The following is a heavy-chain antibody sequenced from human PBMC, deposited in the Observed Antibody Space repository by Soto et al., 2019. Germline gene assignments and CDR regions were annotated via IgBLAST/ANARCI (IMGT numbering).Heavy chain of an antibody. J-gene: IGHJ5*02. CDR1: GGSISSGDYY. CDR2: IYFSGTT. D-gene: IGHD3-22*01. V-gene: IGHV4-31*02. CDR3: ARRDRSGFSYWLDT. Sequence: SETLSLTCTVSGGSISSGDYYWSWIRQHPGEGLEWIGTIYFSGTTYYNPSLKSRVTISVDTSKSQFSLKLSSVTAADTAVYYCARRDRSGFSYWLDTWGQGTLVTVS.